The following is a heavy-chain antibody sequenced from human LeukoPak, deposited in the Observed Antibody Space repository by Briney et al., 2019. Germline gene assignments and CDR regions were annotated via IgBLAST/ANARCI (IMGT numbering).Heavy chain of an antibody. CDR2: IYSGGST. D-gene: IGHD3-16*01. V-gene: IGHV3-53*01. CDR3: ARDYDYIWGSYFGY. Sequence: GWSLRLSCAASGFTVRNNYVSWVRQAAGKGLEWVSFIYSGGSTHYADSVKGRFTISRDNSKNTVYLQMNSLRAEDTAVYYCARDYDYIWGSYFGYWGQGTLVTVSS. J-gene: IGHJ4*02. CDR1: GFTVRNNY.